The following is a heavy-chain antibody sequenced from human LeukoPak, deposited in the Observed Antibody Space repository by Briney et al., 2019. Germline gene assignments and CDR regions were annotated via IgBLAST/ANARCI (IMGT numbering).Heavy chain of an antibody. CDR3: ARLEGYSSGWSAGYFQH. Sequence: GESLKISCKGSGYSFTSYWIGWVRQMPGKGLEWMGIIYPGDSDTRYSPSFQGQVTISADKSISTAYLQWSSLKASDTVMYYCARLEGYSSGWSAGYFQHWGQGTLVTVSS. J-gene: IGHJ1*01. D-gene: IGHD6-19*01. CDR1: GYSFTSYW. V-gene: IGHV5-51*01. CDR2: IYPGDSDT.